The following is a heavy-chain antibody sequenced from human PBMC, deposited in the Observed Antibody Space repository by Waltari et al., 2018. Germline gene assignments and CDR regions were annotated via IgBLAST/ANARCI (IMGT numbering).Heavy chain of an antibody. V-gene: IGHV1-69*01. J-gene: IGHJ4*02. CDR1: GGTFGRFA. CDR2: IIPKIGAS. CDR3: ATDTSPPY. D-gene: IGHD2-2*01. Sequence: QVQLVQSGAEVKKPGSSVKVSCTASGGTFGRFAISWVRQATGEGLEWMGEIIPKIGASNYAQKFQGRVTITADDSTRIAYMEVSSLRFEDTAVYFCATDTSPPYWGQGTLVIVSS.